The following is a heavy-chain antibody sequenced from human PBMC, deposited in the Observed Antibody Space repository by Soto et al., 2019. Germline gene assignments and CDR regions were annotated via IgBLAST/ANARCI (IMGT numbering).Heavy chain of an antibody. CDR3: ARHRKWATFGVLTQYGMDV. CDR1: GLTFTDLH. CDR2: ISNDGINT. J-gene: IGHJ6*02. D-gene: IGHD3-3*01. V-gene: IGHV3-30*03. Sequence: GGSLRLSXVVCGLTFTDLHRFCVREARGKGREGVSIISNDGINTYSAESVKSRFTKSRDNSKNALYLQMNSLRLEDTAIYFCARHRKWATFGVLTQYGMDVWGQGTTVTVSS.